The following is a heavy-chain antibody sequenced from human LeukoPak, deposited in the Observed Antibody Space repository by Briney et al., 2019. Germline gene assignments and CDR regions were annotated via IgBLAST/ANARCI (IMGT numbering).Heavy chain of an antibody. V-gene: IGHV4-61*02. CDR3: AREGGDSSGYYPLYYFDY. J-gene: IGHJ4*02. Sequence: KSSQTLSLTCTVSGGSISSGSYYWSWIRQPAGKGLEWIGRIYTSGSTNYNPSLKSRVTISVDTSKNQFSLKLSSVTAADTAVYYCAREGGDSSGYYPLYYFDYWGQGTLVTVSS. D-gene: IGHD3-22*01. CDR1: GGSISSGSYY. CDR2: IYTSGST.